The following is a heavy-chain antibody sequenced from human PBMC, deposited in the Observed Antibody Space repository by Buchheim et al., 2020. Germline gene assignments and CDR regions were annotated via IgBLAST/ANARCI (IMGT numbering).Heavy chain of an antibody. V-gene: IGHV4-61*02. CDR2: IYTSGST. CDR3: AGTTGTTVDYFDY. J-gene: IGHJ4*02. CDR1: GGSISSGSYY. D-gene: IGHD1-1*01. Sequence: QVQLQESGPGLVKPSQTLSLTCTVSGGSISSGSYYWSWIRQPAGKGLEWIGRIYTSGSTNYNPSLKSRVTISVDTSKNQFSLKLRSVTATDTAVYYCAGTTGTTVDYFDYWGQGTL.